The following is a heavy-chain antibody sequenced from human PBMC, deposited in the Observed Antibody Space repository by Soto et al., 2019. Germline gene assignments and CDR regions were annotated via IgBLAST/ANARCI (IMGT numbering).Heavy chain of an antibody. CDR3: TRDLSVLRYFDWLSMGYYYYGMDV. Sequence: GGSLRLSCTASGFTFGDYAMSWFRQAPGKGLEWVGFIRSKAYGGTTEYAASVKGRFTISRDDSKSIAYLQMNSLKTEDTAVYYCTRDLSVLRYFDWLSMGYYYYGMDVWGQGTTVTVSS. D-gene: IGHD3-9*01. CDR2: IRSKAYGGTT. V-gene: IGHV3-49*03. J-gene: IGHJ6*02. CDR1: GFTFGDYA.